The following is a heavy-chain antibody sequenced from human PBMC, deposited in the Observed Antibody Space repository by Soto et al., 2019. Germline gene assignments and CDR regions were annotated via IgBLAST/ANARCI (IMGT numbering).Heavy chain of an antibody. D-gene: IGHD3-10*01. CDR1: GGSISSSAYY. CDR3: ARQVEVTYFDY. CDR2: ISYSGRT. J-gene: IGHJ4*02. Sequence: QLHLQESGPGLLKPSETLSLTCTVSGGSISSSAYYWGWIRQPPGKRLEWIASISYSGRTYYNPSLKSRVTIDVDTAKNQFTLKLRSMTAADTAVYYCARQVEVTYFDYWGQGTLVTVSS. V-gene: IGHV4-39*01.